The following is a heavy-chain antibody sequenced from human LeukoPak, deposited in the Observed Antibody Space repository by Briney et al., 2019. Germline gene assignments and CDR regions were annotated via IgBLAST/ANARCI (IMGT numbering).Heavy chain of an antibody. J-gene: IGHJ4*02. CDR3: ATESSGALDY. V-gene: IGHV3-21*03. CDR1: GFTFSSYS. D-gene: IGHD1-26*01. CDR2: IDTTSYT. Sequence: GGSLRLSCAASGFTFSSYSMNWVRQAPGKGLEWVSSIDTTSYTYYADSVKGRFTISRDNAKNALYLQMNSLRAEDTSVYYCATESSGALDYWGQGTLVTVSS.